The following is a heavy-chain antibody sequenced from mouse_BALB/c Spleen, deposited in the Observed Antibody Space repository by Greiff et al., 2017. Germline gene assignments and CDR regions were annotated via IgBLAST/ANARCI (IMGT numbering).Heavy chain of an antibody. CDR1: GFDFSRYW. V-gene: IGHV4-1*02. Sequence: EVMLVESGGGLVQPGGSLKLSCAASGFDFSRYWMSWVRQAPGKGLEWIGEINPDSSTINYTPSLKDKFIISRDNAKNTLYLQMSKVRSEDTALYYCARTWGATVVARGYFDVWGAGTTVTVSS. J-gene: IGHJ1*01. CDR3: ARTWGATVVARGYFDV. CDR2: INPDSSTI. D-gene: IGHD1-1*01.